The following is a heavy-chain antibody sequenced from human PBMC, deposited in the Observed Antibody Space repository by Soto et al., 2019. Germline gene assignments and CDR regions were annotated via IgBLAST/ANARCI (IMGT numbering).Heavy chain of an antibody. D-gene: IGHD3-10*01. CDR3: ARGRWYYYGSGSYYVDY. Sequence: PSETLSLTCAVYGGSFSGYYWSWIRQPPGKGLEWIGEINHSGSTNYNPSLKSRVTISVDTSKNQFSLKLSSVTAADTAVYYCARGRWYYYGSGSYYVDYWGQGTLVTVSS. V-gene: IGHV4-34*01. CDR2: INHSGST. CDR1: GGSFSGYY. J-gene: IGHJ4*02.